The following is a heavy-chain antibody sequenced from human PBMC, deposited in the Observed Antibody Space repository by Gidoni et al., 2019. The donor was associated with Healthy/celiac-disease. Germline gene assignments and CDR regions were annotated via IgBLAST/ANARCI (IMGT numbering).Heavy chain of an antibody. D-gene: IGHD3-10*01. CDR2: ST. J-gene: IGHJ6*02. CDR3: ARDTRQIYGSGTREGMDV. Sequence: STYYNPSLKSRVTISVDTSKNQFSLKLSSVTAADTAVYYCARDTRQIYGSGTREGMDVWGQGTTVTVSS. V-gene: IGHV4-31*02.